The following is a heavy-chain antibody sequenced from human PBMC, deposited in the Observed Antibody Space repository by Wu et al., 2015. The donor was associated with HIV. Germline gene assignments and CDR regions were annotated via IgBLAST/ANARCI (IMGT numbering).Heavy chain of an antibody. CDR3: ASNPGIAVAGPNWFDP. V-gene: IGHV1-69*13. J-gene: IGHJ5*02. D-gene: IGHD6-19*01. Sequence: QVQLVQSGAEVKKPGSSVKVSCKASGGTFSSYAISWVRQAPGQGLEWMGRIIPIFGTANYAQKFQGRVTITADESTSTAYMELSSLRSEDTAVYYCASNPGIAVAGPNWFDPWGQGTLVTVSS. CDR2: IIPIFGTA. CDR1: GGTFSSYA.